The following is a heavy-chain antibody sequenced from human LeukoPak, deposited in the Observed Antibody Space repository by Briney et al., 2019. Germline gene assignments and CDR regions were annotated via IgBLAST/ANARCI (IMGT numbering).Heavy chain of an antibody. CDR1: GYTFTSYY. J-gene: IGHJ6*03. Sequence: GASVKVSCKAFGYTFTSYYLHWVRQAPGQGLEWMGGVIPIFGTANYAQKFQGRVTITADKSTSTAYMELSSLRSEDTAVYYCARGECGGSCYPISRYYYYMDVWGKGTTVTISS. V-gene: IGHV1-69*06. CDR2: VIPIFGTA. CDR3: ARGECGGSCYPISRYYYYMDV. D-gene: IGHD2-15*01.